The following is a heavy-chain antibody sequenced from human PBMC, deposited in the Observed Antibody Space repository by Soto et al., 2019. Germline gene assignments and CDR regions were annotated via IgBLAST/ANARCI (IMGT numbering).Heavy chain of an antibody. D-gene: IGHD2-21*02. CDR3: ARQSCFGGACYSFELFDS. CDR2: IYPGDSDT. J-gene: IGHJ4*02. V-gene: IGHV5-51*01. Sequence: ESLTISCKGSRNQFTGYWIGWVRQMAGKGLEWIGIIYPGDSDTRYSPSFQGQVTISADKSTNTAYLQWISLKASDTAMYYCARQSCFGGACYSFELFDSWGLGTQVTVSS. CDR1: RNQFTGYW.